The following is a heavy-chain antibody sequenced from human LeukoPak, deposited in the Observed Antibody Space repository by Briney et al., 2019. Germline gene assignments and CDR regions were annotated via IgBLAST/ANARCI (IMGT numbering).Heavy chain of an antibody. CDR1: GGSISSYY. J-gene: IGHJ2*01. CDR2: IYYSGST. D-gene: IGHD3-10*01. Sequence: SETLSLTCTVSGGSISSYYWSWIRQPPGKGLEWIGNIYYSGSTNYNPSLKSRVTISVDTSKRQFSLKLSSVTAADTAVYYCARENVLLWFGELLPWYFDLWGRGTLVTVSS. V-gene: IGHV4-59*12. CDR3: ARENVLLWFGELLPWYFDL.